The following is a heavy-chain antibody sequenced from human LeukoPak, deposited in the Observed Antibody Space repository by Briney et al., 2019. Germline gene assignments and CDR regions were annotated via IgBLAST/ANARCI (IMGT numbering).Heavy chain of an antibody. CDR1: GYTFSSYG. CDR3: ARLDTAMVYWYFDL. D-gene: IGHD5-18*01. Sequence: RASVKVSCKASGYTFSSYGISWVRQAPGQGLEWMGWISAYNDNTSYAQTFQGRVTMTTDESTSTGYMELRSLRSDDTAVYYCARLDTAMVYWYFDLWGRGTLVTASS. V-gene: IGHV1-18*01. J-gene: IGHJ2*01. CDR2: ISAYNDNT.